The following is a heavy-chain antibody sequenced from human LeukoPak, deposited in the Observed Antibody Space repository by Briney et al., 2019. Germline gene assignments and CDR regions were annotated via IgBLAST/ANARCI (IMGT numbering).Heavy chain of an antibody. Sequence: SETLSLTCTVSGGSISSGSYYWSWIRQPAGKGLEWIGRIYTSGSTNYNPSLKGRVTISVDTSKNQFSLKLSSVTAADTAVYYCASPTTTYAFDIWGQGTMVTVSS. V-gene: IGHV4-61*02. CDR1: GGSISSGSYY. J-gene: IGHJ3*02. CDR2: IYTSGST. CDR3: ASPTTTYAFDI. D-gene: IGHD4-17*01.